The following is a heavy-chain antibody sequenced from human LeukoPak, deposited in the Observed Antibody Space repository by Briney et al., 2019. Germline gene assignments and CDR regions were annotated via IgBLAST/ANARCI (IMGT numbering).Heavy chain of an antibody. CDR2: ISYDGSNK. J-gene: IGHJ4*02. D-gene: IGHD1/OR15-1a*01. V-gene: IGHV3-30-3*01. CDR3: ARALQGVNKQYYFDY. Sequence: PGRSLRLSCAASGFTFSSYAMHWVRQAPGKGLEWVAVISYDGSNKYYADSVKGRFTISRDNSKNTLYLQMNSLRAEDTAVYYCARALQGVNKQYYFDYWGQGTLVTVSS. CDR1: GFTFSSYA.